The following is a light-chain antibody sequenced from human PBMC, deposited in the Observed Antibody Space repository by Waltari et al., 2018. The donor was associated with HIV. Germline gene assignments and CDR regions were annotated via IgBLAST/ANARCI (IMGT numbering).Light chain of an antibody. Sequence: QSVLTQPPSASGTPGQRVTISCSGSSSNIGSNTVNWYQQLPGTAPKLLIYRNNQRPSGVPGRYAGTKSGTSASLAISELQSEDEADYYCAAWDDSLNGWVFGGGTKLTVL. J-gene: IGLJ3*02. CDR1: SSNIGSNT. V-gene: IGLV1-44*01. CDR2: RNN. CDR3: AAWDDSLNGWV.